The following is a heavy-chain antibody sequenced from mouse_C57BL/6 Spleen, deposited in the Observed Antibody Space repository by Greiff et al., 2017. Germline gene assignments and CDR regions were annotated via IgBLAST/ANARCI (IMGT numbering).Heavy chain of an antibody. CDR2: IYPGDGDT. CDR3: ARGVTSYYFDY. Sequence: VQLQQSGPELVKPGASVKISCKASGYAFSSSWMNWVKQRPGKGLEWIGLIYPGDGDTNYNGKFKGKATLTADKSASTAYMQLSSLTSEDSAVYFCARGVTSYYFDYWGQGTTLTVSS. V-gene: IGHV1-82*01. J-gene: IGHJ2*01. D-gene: IGHD2-2*01. CDR1: GYAFSSSW.